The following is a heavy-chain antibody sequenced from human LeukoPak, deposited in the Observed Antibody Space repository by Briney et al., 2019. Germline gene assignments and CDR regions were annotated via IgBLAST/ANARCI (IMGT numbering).Heavy chain of an antibody. V-gene: IGHV3-48*02. D-gene: IGHD5-18*01. CDR2: ISSSSNV. CDR1: GFTFNSYS. CDR3: ARSSLLHSNAMDV. J-gene: IGHJ6*02. Sequence: GGSLRLSCAASGFTFNSYSMNWVRQAPGKGLEWISYISSSSNVYYADSVKGRFTISRDNTKNPLYLQMSSLRDDETAVYYCARSSLLHSNAMDVWGQGTTVTVSS.